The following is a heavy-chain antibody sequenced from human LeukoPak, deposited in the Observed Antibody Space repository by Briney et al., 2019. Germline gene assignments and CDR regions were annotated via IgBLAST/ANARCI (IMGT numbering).Heavy chain of an antibody. J-gene: IGHJ1*01. D-gene: IGHD2-15*01. CDR3: AKDLDCSGGSCYSGRLQH. CDR2: ISYDGSNK. V-gene: IGHV3-30*18. Sequence: HPGGSLRLSCAASGFTFSNYDIHWVRQAPGKGLEWVAVISYDGSNKYYADSVKGRFTISRDNSKNTLYLQMNSLRAEDTAVYYCAKDLDCSGGSCYSGRLQHWGQGTLVTVSS. CDR1: GFTFSNYD.